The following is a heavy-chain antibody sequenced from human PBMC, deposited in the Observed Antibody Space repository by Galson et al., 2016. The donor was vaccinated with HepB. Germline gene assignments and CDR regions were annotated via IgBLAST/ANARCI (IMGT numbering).Heavy chain of an antibody. CDR3: AREEGSLYYFDY. D-gene: IGHD1-26*01. CDR2: ISYDGSDK. Sequence: SLRLSCAASGFSFSSFAMHWVRLTPDKGLEWVAIISYDGSDKFYADSVKGRFTISRDNSKNMVYLQMKSMRVEDTAVYYWAREEGSLYYFDYWGQGTLVTVSS. V-gene: IGHV3-30*04. J-gene: IGHJ4*02. CDR1: GFSFSSFA.